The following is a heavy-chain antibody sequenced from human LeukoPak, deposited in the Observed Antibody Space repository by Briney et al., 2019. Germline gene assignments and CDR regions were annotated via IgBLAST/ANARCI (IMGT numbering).Heavy chain of an antibody. CDR1: GFTFSSYA. J-gene: IGHJ4*02. V-gene: IGHV3-23*01. Sequence: GASLRLSCAASGFTFSSYAMSWVRQAPGKGLEWVSAISGSGGSTYYADFVKGRFTISRDNSKNTLYLQMNSLRAEDTAVYYCAKEESLYYYDSSGYPNWGQGTLVTVSS. CDR2: ISGSGGST. D-gene: IGHD3-22*01. CDR3: AKEESLYYYDSSGYPN.